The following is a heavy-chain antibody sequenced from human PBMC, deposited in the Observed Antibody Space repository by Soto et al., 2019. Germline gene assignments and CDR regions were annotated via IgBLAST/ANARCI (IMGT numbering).Heavy chain of an antibody. D-gene: IGHD2-2*01. CDR2: MNPNSGNT. CDR3: ARGRGYLGYCSSNSGYEREYYYYYMDV. V-gene: IGHV1-8*01. Sequence: ASVKVSCKASGYTFTSYDINWVRQATGQGLEWMGWMNPNSGNTGYAQKFQGRVTMTRNTSISTAYMELSSLRSEDTAVYYCARGRGYLGYCSSNSGYEREYYYYYMDVWGKGKTVTVS. CDR1: GYTFTSYD. J-gene: IGHJ6*03.